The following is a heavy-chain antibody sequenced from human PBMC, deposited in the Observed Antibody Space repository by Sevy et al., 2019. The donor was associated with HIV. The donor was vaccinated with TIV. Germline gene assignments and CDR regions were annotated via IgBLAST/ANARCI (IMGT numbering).Heavy chain of an antibody. CDR2: TYYRSNWYN. D-gene: IGHD6-13*01. CDR3: ARDLGSSLNWFDH. V-gene: IGHV6-1*01. CDR1: GDSVSSNSAA. Sequence: SQTLSLTCAISGDSVSSNSAAWNWIRQSPSRGLEWLGRTYYRSNWYNDYAASVKSRITIDPDTSKNQFSLQLNSVTPEDTAVYYGARDLGSSLNWFDHWGQGTLVTVSS. J-gene: IGHJ5*02.